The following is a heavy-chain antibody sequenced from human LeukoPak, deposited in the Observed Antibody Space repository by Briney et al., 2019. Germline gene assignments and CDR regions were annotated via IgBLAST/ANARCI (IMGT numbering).Heavy chain of an antibody. V-gene: IGHV4-61*02. CDR1: GDSISSGNSY. Sequence: SETLSLTCTVSGDSISSGNSYWSWVRPPAGKGLEWIGRIYTSGSTNYNPSLKSRVTISVDTSKNHFSLKLSSVTAADTAVYYCARDKYRSGWYGLDYWGQGTLVTVSS. J-gene: IGHJ4*02. CDR3: ARDKYRSGWYGLDY. CDR2: IYTSGST. D-gene: IGHD6-19*01.